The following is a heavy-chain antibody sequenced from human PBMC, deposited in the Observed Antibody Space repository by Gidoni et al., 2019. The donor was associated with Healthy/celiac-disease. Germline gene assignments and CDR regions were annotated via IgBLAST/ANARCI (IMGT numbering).Heavy chain of an antibody. CDR2: INSDGSST. CDR1: GFTFSSYW. Sequence: EVQQVESGGGLVEPGGSLRLSCAASGFTFSSYWMHWVRQAPGKGLVWVYRINSDGSSTSYAYSVKGRFTISRDNAKNTLYLQMNSLRAEDTAVYYCARDRGSSSWYPNWFDPWGQGTLVTVSS. V-gene: IGHV3-74*01. CDR3: ARDRGSSSWYPNWFDP. J-gene: IGHJ5*02. D-gene: IGHD6-13*01.